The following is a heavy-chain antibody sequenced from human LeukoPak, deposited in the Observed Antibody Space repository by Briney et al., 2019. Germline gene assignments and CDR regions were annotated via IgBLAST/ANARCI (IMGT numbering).Heavy chain of an antibody. V-gene: IGHV4-59*08. CDR1: GGSISSYY. D-gene: IGHD2-2*01. CDR3: ARGGYCSSTSCSDPNWFDP. J-gene: IGHJ5*02. CDR2: IYYSGST. Sequence: PSETLSLTCTVSGGSISSYYWSWIRQPPGKGLEWIGYIYYSGSTNYNPSLKSRVTISVDTSKNQFSLKLSSVTAADTAVYYCARGGYCSSTSCSDPNWFDPWGQGTLVTVSS.